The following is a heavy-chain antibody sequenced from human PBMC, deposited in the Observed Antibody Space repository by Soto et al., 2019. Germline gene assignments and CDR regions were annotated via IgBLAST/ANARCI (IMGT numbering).Heavy chain of an antibody. D-gene: IGHD2-21*01. CDR3: ARDKGIGFDY. CDR2: ISSSSGYI. V-gene: IGHV3-21*01. CDR1: GFTFSSYS. J-gene: IGHJ4*02. Sequence: PGGSLRLSCAASGFTFSSYSMNWVRQAPGRGLEWVSSISSSSGYIYYADSVKGRFTISRDNAKNSLYLQMNSLRAEDTAVYYCARDKGIGFDYWGQGTLVTVSS.